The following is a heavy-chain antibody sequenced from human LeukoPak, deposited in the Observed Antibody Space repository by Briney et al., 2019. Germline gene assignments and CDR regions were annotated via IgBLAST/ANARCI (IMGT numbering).Heavy chain of an antibody. CDR3: ARDYDSSGYLYY. CDR1: GGSISSYY. D-gene: IGHD3-22*01. V-gene: IGHV4-59*01. CDR2: IYYSGST. Sequence: PSETLSLTCTVPGGSISSYYWSWIRQPPGKGLEWIGYIYYSGSTNYNPSLKSRVTISVDTSKNQFSLKLSSVTAADTAVYYCARDYDSSGYLYYWGQGTLVTVSS. J-gene: IGHJ4*02.